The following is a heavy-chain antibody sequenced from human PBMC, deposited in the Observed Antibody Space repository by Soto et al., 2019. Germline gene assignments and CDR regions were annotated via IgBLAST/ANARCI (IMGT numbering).Heavy chain of an antibody. CDR1: GFTFSDHY. J-gene: IGHJ4*02. CDR2: ISPRTTYK. V-gene: IGHV3-11*06. CDR3: SRGGGGGLFDL. Sequence: QVQLVESGGGLGKPGGSLRLSCASSGFTFSDHYMSWIRRSPGKGLEFLSYISPRTTYKNYADSVKGRFTISRDNAKNSFYMQLNSLRAEDTAIYYCSRGGGGGLFDLWGQGTFVTVSS. D-gene: IGHD2-21*01.